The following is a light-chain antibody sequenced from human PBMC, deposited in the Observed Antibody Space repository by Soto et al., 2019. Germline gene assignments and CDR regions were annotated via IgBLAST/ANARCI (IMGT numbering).Light chain of an antibody. CDR1: QSIRSH. Sequence: EIGMTQSAATLSVSPGESATLSCRASQSIRSHLAWYQQKPGQAPRLLIYGASNRATGIPDRFSGSGSGTEFTLTISSLQPDDFATYYCQQYNSYRTFGQGTKVDIK. CDR2: GAS. J-gene: IGKJ1*01. CDR3: QQYNSYRT. V-gene: IGKV3D-15*01.